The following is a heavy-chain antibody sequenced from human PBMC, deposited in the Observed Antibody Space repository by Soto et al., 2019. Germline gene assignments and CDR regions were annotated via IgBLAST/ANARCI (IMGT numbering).Heavy chain of an antibody. CDR1: GFTVSSNC. CDR2: IYGGGST. V-gene: IGHV3-53*01. J-gene: IGHJ4*02. CDR3: ARSRSGSGYSDY. Sequence: GGSLRLSCAASGFTVSSNCMSWVRQAPGKGLEWVSVIYGGGSTYYADSVKGRFTISRDNSKNTLYLQMNSLRAEDTAVYYCARSRSGSGYSDYWGQGTLVTVSS. D-gene: IGHD1-26*01.